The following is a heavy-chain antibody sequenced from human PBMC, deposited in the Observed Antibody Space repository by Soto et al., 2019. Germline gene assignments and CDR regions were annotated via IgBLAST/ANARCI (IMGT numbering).Heavy chain of an antibody. Sequence: QLQESGPGLVKSSETLSLTCTVSGGSISSDSFYWAWIRQPPGEGLEWIGIIYYSGDTYYNPSLAGRLTMSVDTSNQFSRTLRSVTAADTALYYCARNQPQRYCSGGTCRPAYGMDVWGQGTTVIVSS. CDR2: IYYSGDT. D-gene: IGHD2-15*01. CDR3: ARNQPQRYCSGGTCRPAYGMDV. V-gene: IGHV4-39*01. CDR1: GGSISSDSFY. J-gene: IGHJ6*02.